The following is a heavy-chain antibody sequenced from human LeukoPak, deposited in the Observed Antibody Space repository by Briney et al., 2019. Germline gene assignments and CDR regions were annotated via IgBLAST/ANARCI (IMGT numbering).Heavy chain of an antibody. V-gene: IGHV4-61*02. CDR1: GGSISSGSYY. Sequence: SETLSLTCTVSGGSISSGSYYWTWIRQPAGKGLEWIGRIYTSGSTNYNPSLKSRVTISGDTSKNQFSLKLSSVTAADTAVYYCARAAYYYDSSGYYPDAFDIWGQGTMVTVSS. D-gene: IGHD3-22*01. J-gene: IGHJ3*02. CDR3: ARAAYYYDSSGYYPDAFDI. CDR2: IYTSGST.